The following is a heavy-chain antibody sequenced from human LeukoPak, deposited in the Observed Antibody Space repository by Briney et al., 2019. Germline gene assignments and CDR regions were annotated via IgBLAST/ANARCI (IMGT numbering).Heavy chain of an antibody. D-gene: IGHD1-26*01. CDR2: LDPEDGET. V-gene: IGHV1-24*01. CDR1: GYTLTELS. Sequence: ASVKVSCKVSGYTLTELSMHWVRQAPGKGLEWMGGLDPEDGETIYAQKFQGRVTMTEDTSTGTAYMELSSLRSEDTAVYYCATEGGKELRRSGIDYWGQGTLVTVSS. CDR3: ATEGGKELRRSGIDY. J-gene: IGHJ4*02.